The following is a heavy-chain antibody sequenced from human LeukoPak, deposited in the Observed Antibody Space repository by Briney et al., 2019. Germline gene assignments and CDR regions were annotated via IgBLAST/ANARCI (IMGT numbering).Heavy chain of an antibody. J-gene: IGHJ4*02. CDR2: IIPMLGIT. Sequence: GASVKVSCKASGGTFSSYDISWVRQAPGQGPEWMGRIIPMLGITNSAQKFQGRITITADQSTTTAYMELSRLRSDDTAVYYCARDLSPGYYYDSSGYYFNYWGQGTLVTVSS. D-gene: IGHD3-22*01. CDR1: GGTFSSYD. V-gene: IGHV1-69*04. CDR3: ARDLSPGYYYDSSGYYFNY.